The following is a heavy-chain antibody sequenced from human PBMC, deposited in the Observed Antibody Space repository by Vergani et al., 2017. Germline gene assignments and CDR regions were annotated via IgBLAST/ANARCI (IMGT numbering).Heavy chain of an antibody. CDR1: GFTVSSNY. J-gene: IGHJ6*02. V-gene: IGHV3-53*01. D-gene: IGHD2-15*01. CDR3: ARDAPLGYCSGGSCYSGGYYYYGMDV. CDR2: IYSGGST. Sequence: EVQLVEPGGGLIQPGGSLRLSCAASGFTVSSNYMSWVRQAPGKGLEWVSVIYSGGSTYYADSVKGRFTISRDNSKNTLYLQMNSLRAEDTAVYYCARDAPLGYCSGGSCYSGGYYYYGMDVWGQGTTVTVSS.